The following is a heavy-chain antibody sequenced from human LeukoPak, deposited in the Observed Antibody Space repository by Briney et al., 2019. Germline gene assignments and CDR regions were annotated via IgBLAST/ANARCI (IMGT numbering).Heavy chain of an antibody. CDR1: GYTFTSYD. CDR3: ARDGGCSSTRCYHDY. CDR2: MNPNSGNA. J-gene: IGHJ4*02. V-gene: IGHV1-8*01. D-gene: IGHD2-2*01. Sequence: ASVKVSCKASGYTFTSYDINWVRQATGQGLEWMGWMNPNSGNAGYAQKFQGRVTMTRNTSISTAYMELSSLRSEDTAVYYCARDGGCSSTRCYHDYWGQGTLVTVSS.